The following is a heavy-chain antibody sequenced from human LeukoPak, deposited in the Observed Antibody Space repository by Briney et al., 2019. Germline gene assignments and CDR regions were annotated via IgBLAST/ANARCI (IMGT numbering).Heavy chain of an antibody. V-gene: IGHV3-66*01. Sequence: GGSLRLSCAASGFTVSSNYMSWVRQAPGKGLEWVPVIYSGGSTYYADSVKGRFAISRDNSKNTLYLQMNSLRAEDTAVYYCARVYSSSNWFDPWGQGTLVTVSS. CDR1: GFTVSSNY. J-gene: IGHJ5*02. D-gene: IGHD6-6*01. CDR3: ARVYSSSNWFDP. CDR2: IYSGGST.